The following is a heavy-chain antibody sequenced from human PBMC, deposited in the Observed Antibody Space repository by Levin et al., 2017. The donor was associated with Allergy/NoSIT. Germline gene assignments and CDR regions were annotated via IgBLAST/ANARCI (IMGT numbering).Heavy chain of an antibody. V-gene: IGHV4-30-4*01. D-gene: IGHD3-10*01. J-gene: IGHJ6*02. CDR3: ARDRVVRLSMDV. CDR2: IYYSGST. CDR1: GCSIRSGDYY. Sequence: SQTLSLTCTVSGCSIRSGDYYWSWIRQPPGKGLEWIGYIYYSGSTYYNPSLKSRVTISVDTSKNQFSLKLSSVTAADTAVYYCARDRVVRLSMDVWGQGTTVTVSS.